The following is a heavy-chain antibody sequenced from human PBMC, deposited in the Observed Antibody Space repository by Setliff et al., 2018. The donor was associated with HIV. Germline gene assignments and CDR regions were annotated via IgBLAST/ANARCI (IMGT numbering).Heavy chain of an antibody. Sequence: ASVKVSCKASGYTFTSYAMHWVRQAPGQRLEWMGWINAGNGDTKYSQKFQGRVTATTDTSASTAYMELSSLRSEDTAVYYCATIREYYYDSSGQEYFQHWGHGTLVTVS. J-gene: IGHJ1*01. CDR3: ATIREYYYDSSGQEYFQH. V-gene: IGHV1-3*01. CDR1: GYTFTSYA. D-gene: IGHD3-22*01. CDR2: INAGNGDT.